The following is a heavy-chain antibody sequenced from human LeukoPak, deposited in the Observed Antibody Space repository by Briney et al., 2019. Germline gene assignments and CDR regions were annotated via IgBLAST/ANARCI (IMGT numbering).Heavy chain of an antibody. CDR3: AKEDLWSRGFYGMDV. CDR2: MSGSGSTT. CDR1: GFTFSSFA. V-gene: IGHV3-23*01. D-gene: IGHD3-16*01. Sequence: PGGSLRLSCAASGFTFSSFALSWVRQAPGKGLEWISAMSGSGSTTFYADSVKGRFTISRDNSKNTLYLQMNSLRAEDTAVYYCAKEDLWSRGFYGMDVWGQGATVTVSS. J-gene: IGHJ6*02.